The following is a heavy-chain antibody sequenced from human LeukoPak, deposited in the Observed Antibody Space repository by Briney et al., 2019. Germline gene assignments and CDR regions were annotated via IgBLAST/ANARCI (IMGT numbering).Heavy chain of an antibody. CDR1: GGSISSYY. CDR3: ARFRATMVRGVMSYGMDV. Sequence: PSETLSLTCTVSGGSISSYYWSWIRQPPGKGLEWIGYIYYSGSTNYNPSLKSRVTISVDTSKNQFSLKLSSVTAADTAVYYCARFRATMVRGVMSYGMDVWGQGTTVTVSS. J-gene: IGHJ6*02. CDR2: IYYSGST. D-gene: IGHD3-10*01. V-gene: IGHV4-59*08.